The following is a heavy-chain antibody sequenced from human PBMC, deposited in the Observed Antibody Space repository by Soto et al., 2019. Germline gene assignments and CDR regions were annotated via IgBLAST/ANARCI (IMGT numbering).Heavy chain of an antibody. D-gene: IGHD3-10*01. CDR2: INPNSGNI. Sequence: ASVKVSCKASGDTFTAYDINWVRQATGHGLEWMGWINPNSGNIGYAQRFQGRVTMTRDTAIRTAYMEVSSLRSNDTAVYYCARGRASGSYYLLDYWGQGTLVTVSS. V-gene: IGHV1-8*01. J-gene: IGHJ4*02. CDR3: ARGRASGSYYLLDY. CDR1: GDTFTAYD.